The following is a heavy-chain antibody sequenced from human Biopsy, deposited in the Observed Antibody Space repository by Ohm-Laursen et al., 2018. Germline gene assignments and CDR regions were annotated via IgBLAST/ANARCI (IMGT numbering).Heavy chain of an antibody. J-gene: IGHJ5*02. Sequence: GTLSLTCSVSGGSIISYYWTWIRQPPGKGLEWIGYVYNGGITNYNPSLKSRVTISKDTSKNQFSLQVNSVTAADTAVYYCARTPRDSFWSGSYKRGLWFDPWGRGTLVVVSS. V-gene: IGHV4-59*01. CDR3: ARTPRDSFWSGSYKRGLWFDP. CDR1: GGSIISYY. D-gene: IGHD3-3*01. CDR2: VYNGGIT.